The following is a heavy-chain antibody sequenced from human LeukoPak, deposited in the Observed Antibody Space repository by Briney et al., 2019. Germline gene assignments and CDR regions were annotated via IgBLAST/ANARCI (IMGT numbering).Heavy chain of an antibody. CDR2: ISSRSNYA. CDR3: AKGSDYYFYFDS. V-gene: IGHV3-11*06. D-gene: IGHD3-22*01. Sequence: GGSLRLSCAASGFTFRDYYMTWIRQAPGKGLEWVSYISSRSNYANYADSVKGRFTISRDNAKNSLYLQMNSLRAEDTAVYYCAKGSDYYFYFDSWGQGTQVTVSS. J-gene: IGHJ4*02. CDR1: GFTFRDYY.